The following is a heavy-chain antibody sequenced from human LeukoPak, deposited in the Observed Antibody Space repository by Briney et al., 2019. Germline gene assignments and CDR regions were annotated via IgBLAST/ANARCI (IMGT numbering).Heavy chain of an antibody. CDR3: ARDFRFHDDY. V-gene: IGHV3-30*04. Sequence: PGRSLRLSCAASGFTFSSYAMHWVRQAPGKGLEWVAVISYDGSNKYYADSVKGRFTISRDNSKNTLYLQMNSLRVEDTAVYYYARDFRFHDDYWGQGTLVTVSS. CDR2: ISYDGSNK. J-gene: IGHJ4*02. CDR1: GFTFSSYA.